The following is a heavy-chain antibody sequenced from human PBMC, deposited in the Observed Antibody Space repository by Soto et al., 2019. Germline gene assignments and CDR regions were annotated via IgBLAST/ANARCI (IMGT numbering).Heavy chain of an antibody. D-gene: IGHD3-3*02. CDR1: GFTFSSYG. J-gene: IGHJ4*02. V-gene: IGHV3-30*18. CDR2: ISYDGSNK. Sequence: PGGSLRLSCAASGFTFSSYGMHWVRQAPGKGLEWVAVISYDGSNKYYADSVKGRFTISRDNSKNTLYLQMNSLRAEDTAVYYCAKGSHFWSGYPTDYWGQGTLVSVSS. CDR3: AKGSHFWSGYPTDY.